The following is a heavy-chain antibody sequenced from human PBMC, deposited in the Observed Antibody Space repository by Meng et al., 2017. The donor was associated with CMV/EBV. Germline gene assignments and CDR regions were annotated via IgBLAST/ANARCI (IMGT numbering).Heavy chain of an antibody. D-gene: IGHD1-26*01. CDR3: ARGGGGEWELLHYFDY. Sequence: QVALQQWGAGLLKPSEPLSLTCAVYGGSFSGYYWSWIRQPPGKGLEWIGEINHSGSTNYNPSLKSRVTISVDTSKNQFSLKLSSVTAADTAVYYCARGGGGEWELLHYFDYWGQGTLVTVSS. CDR1: GGSFSGYY. J-gene: IGHJ4*02. V-gene: IGHV4-34*01. CDR2: INHSGST.